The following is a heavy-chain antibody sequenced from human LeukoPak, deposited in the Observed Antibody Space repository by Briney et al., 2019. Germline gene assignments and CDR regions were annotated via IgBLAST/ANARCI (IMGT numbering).Heavy chain of an antibody. CDR3: ARGPRMVAMNGYAFDI. J-gene: IGHJ3*02. CDR1: GGSISSGSYY. D-gene: IGHD2-2*01. CDR2: IYTSGST. Sequence: SETLSLTCTVSGGSISSGSYYWSWIRQPAGKGLEWIGRIYTSGSTNYNPSLKSRVTISVDLSKNHFSLNLNSVTAADTAVYYCARGPRMVAMNGYAFDIWGPGTTVIVSS. V-gene: IGHV4-61*02.